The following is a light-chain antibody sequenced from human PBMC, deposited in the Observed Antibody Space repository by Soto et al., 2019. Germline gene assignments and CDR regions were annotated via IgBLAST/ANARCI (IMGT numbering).Light chain of an antibody. CDR3: QQRSSWPLT. CDR1: QSVSSY. Sequence: EIVLTQSPATLSLSPGERAALSCRASQSVSSYLAWYQQKPGQAPRLLIYDASNRATGIPARFSGSGSGTDFTLTISSLQSEDFAVYYCQQRSSWPLTFGGGTKGDIK. CDR2: DAS. J-gene: IGKJ4*01. V-gene: IGKV3-11*01.